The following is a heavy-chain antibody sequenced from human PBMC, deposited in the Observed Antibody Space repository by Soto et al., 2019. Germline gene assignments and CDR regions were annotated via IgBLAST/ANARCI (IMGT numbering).Heavy chain of an antibody. V-gene: IGHV3-30-3*01. CDR1: GFTFSSYA. J-gene: IGHJ6*02. Sequence: GGSLRLSCAASGFTFSSYAIHWGRQAPGKGLEWVAVISYDGSNKYYADSVKGRFTISRDNSKNTLYLQMNSLRAEDTAVYYCARDGPYYYDSSGYYDRYYGMDVWGQGTTVTVSS. D-gene: IGHD3-22*01. CDR3: ARDGPYYYDSSGYYDRYYGMDV. CDR2: ISYDGSNK.